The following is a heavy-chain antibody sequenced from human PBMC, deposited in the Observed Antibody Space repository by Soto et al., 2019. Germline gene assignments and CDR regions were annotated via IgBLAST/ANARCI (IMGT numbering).Heavy chain of an antibody. D-gene: IGHD2-2*02. CDR2: ISAYNGNT. V-gene: IGHV1-18*04. Sequence: ASVKVSCKASGYTFTSYGISCVRQAPGQGLEWMGWISAYNGNTNYAQKLQGRVTMTTDTSTSTAYMELRSLRSDDTAVYYCARVPYCSSTSCYTRNYYYYGMDVWGQGTTVTVSS. CDR1: GYTFTSYG. J-gene: IGHJ6*02. CDR3: ARVPYCSSTSCYTRNYYYYGMDV.